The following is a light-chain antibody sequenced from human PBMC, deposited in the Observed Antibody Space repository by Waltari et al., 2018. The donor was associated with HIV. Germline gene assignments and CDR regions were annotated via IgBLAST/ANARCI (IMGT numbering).Light chain of an antibody. V-gene: IGLV6-57*01. CDR2: EDN. Sequence: NFMLAQPHSLSESPGKTVTISCTRSSGYIGSNYVQWIQHRPGRSPTPTIYEDNRRPSGVPDRFSGSIDGSSNAASLTISGLKTEDEADYYCQSFDDIGHEGVFGGGTKVTVL. CDR1: SGYIGSNY. J-gene: IGLJ3*02. CDR3: QSFDDIGHEGV.